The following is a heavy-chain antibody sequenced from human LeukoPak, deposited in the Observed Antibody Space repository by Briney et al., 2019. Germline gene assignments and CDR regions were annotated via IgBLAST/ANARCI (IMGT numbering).Heavy chain of an antibody. D-gene: IGHD2-2*01. CDR1: GGTFSSYA. CDR2: IIPILGIA. J-gene: IGHJ4*02. V-gene: IGHV1-69*04. Sequence: ASVKVSCKASGGTFSSYAISWVRQAPGQGLEWMGRIIPILGIANYAQKFQGRVTITADKSTSTAYMELSSLRSEDTAVYYCARDGRYCSSTSCYEFEQTNDYWGQGTLVTVSS. CDR3: ARDGRYCSSTSCYEFEQTNDY.